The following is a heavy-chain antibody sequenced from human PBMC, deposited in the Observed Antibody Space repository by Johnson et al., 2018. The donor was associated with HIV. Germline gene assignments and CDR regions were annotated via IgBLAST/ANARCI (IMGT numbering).Heavy chain of an antibody. Sequence: EQLVESGGGLVQPGGSLRLSCAASGYSVTAYNMNWVLQAPVQGLEWVSVIYTGSDSTSYPDSVKDRFTIARDSSKNAVYLQMSSLRAEDTALYYCARGSSGSFDLWGRGTMVTVSS. CDR3: ARGSSGSFDL. CDR1: GYSVTAYN. CDR2: IYTGSDST. D-gene: IGHD6-6*01. V-gene: IGHV3-66*01. J-gene: IGHJ3*01.